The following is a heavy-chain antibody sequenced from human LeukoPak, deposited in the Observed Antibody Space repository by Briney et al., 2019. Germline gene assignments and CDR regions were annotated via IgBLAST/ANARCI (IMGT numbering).Heavy chain of an antibody. V-gene: IGHV4-59*01. CDR1: GGSISSYY. CDR2: IYYSGST. CDR3: ARGPPVTTYYYYYGMDV. J-gene: IGHJ6*02. D-gene: IGHD4-17*01. Sequence: SETLSLTCTVSGGSISSYYWSWIRQPPGKGLEWIGSIYYSGSTNYNPSLKSRVTISVDTSKNQFSLKLSSVTAADTAVYYCARGPPVTTYYYYYGMDVWGQGTTVTVSS.